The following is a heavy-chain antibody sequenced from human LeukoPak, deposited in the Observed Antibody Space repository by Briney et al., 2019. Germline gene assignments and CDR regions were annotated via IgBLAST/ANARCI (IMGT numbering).Heavy chain of an antibody. V-gene: IGHV3-7*01. CDR2: IKQDGSEK. Sequence: GGSLTQTRAASGFTFCSSWMTWGRQAPGKGLEWVANIKQDGSEKYYVDSDSVKGRFTISTDNAKNSLYLQMNSLRAEDTDVYYCARLVRGIVLPQHAFD. CDR1: GFTFCSSW. J-gene: IGHJ3*02. CDR3: ARLVRGIVLPQHAFD. D-gene: IGHD3-22*01.